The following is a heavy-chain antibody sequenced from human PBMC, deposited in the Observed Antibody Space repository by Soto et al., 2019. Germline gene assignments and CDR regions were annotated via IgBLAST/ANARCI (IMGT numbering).Heavy chain of an antibody. CDR1: GFTFSDYA. Sequence: VQLVESGGGVVQPGRSLRLSCAASGFTFSDYAMHWVRQAPGKGLEWVAVVSHDGRNTHYADSVKGRFTISRDSSKNTVSLEMTSLRAEDSAVYYCATGGRQWLVTSDFNYWGQGALVTVSS. CDR3: ATGGRQWLVTSDFNY. V-gene: IGHV3-30*03. J-gene: IGHJ4*02. D-gene: IGHD6-19*01. CDR2: VSHDGRNT.